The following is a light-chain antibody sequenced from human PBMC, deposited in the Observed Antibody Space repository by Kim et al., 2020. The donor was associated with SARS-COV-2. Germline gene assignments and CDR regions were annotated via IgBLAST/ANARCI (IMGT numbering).Light chain of an antibody. CDR2: SNN. J-gene: IGLJ3*02. CDR1: SSNIETNT. V-gene: IGLV1-44*01. Sequence: GHRVTISCSGTSSNIETNTANWYQQLPGTAPKLLIYSNNQRPSGVPDRFSGSQSGTSASLAISGLQSEDEADYYCAAWDDTLNGWVFGGGTQLTVL. CDR3: AAWDDTLNGWV.